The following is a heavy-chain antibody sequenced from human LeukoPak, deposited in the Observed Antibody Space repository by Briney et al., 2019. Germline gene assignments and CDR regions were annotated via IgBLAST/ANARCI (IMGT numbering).Heavy chain of an antibody. CDR2: ISFSGGTI. D-gene: IGHD6-13*01. Sequence: GGSLRLSCAASGFTFSSYEMNWVRQAPGKGLEWVSYISFSGGTIYYADSVKGRFTISRDNAKNSLYLQMNSLRAEDTAVYYCARGTIAAAGYYYFDYWGQGTQVTVSS. CDR1: GFTFSSYE. V-gene: IGHV3-48*03. CDR3: ARGTIAAAGYYYFDY. J-gene: IGHJ4*02.